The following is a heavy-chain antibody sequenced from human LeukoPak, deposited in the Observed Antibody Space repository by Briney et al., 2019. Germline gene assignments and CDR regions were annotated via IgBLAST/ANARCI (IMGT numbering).Heavy chain of an antibody. J-gene: IGHJ4*02. CDR3: ARSVEYCSSTSCYDYFDY. Sequence: ASVKVSCKASGYTFTSYDINWVRQATGQVLEWMGWMNPNSGNTGYAQKFQGRVTMTRNTSISTAYMELSSLRSEDTAVYYCARSVEYCSSTSCYDYFDYWGQGTLVTVSS. CDR2: MNPNSGNT. V-gene: IGHV1-8*01. CDR1: GYTFTSYD. D-gene: IGHD2-2*01.